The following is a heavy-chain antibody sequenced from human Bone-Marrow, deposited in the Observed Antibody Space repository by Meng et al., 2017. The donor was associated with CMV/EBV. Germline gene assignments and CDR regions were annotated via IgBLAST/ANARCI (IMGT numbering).Heavy chain of an antibody. CDR2: IRQDGDET. J-gene: IGHJ4*02. D-gene: IGHD6-19*01. CDR1: GFTFSNHW. V-gene: IGHV3-7*01. Sequence: GESLKISCVVSGFTFSNHWMGWVRQAPGKGLEWLADIRQDGDETWYLESVKGRFTISRDNAKNSLYLQMNRLRAEDTAVYYCARDMGWDRFYSWGQGTLVTVSA. CDR3: ARDMGWDRFYS.